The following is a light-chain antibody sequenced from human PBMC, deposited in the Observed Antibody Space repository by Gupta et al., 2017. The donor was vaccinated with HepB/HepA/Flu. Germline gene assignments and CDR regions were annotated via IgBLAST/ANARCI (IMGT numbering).Light chain of an antibody. CDR1: QSVRS. J-gene: IGKJ5*01. CDR2: DAS. Sequence: IVLTQSPATLSLSPGERATLSCRASQSVRSLAWYQQKPAQAPRLLIYDASKRATGIPARFSGSGCGTYFTLTISSLELDDFAVYYCQQRSNWPLITFGEWTRLEIK. V-gene: IGKV3-11*01. CDR3: QQRSNWPLIT.